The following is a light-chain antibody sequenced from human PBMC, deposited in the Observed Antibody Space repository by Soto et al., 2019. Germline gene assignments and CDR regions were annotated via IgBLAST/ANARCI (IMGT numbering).Light chain of an antibody. CDR1: QSFRGL. CDR2: DAY. Sequence: EVVWSQSPVTLSLSPGERATLSCRASQSFRGLLAWYQQKPGQAPRLLIYDAYNRATGIPPRFSGSGSGTDFTLTISSLEPEDFAVYYCQQRSNWPLTFGQGTRLE. V-gene: IGKV3-11*01. CDR3: QQRSNWPLT. J-gene: IGKJ5*01.